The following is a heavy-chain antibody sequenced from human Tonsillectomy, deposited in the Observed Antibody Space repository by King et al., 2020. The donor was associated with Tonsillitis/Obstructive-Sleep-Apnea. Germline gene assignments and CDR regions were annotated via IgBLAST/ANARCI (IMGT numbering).Heavy chain of an antibody. CDR2: INPSGST. V-gene: IGHV4-34*01. D-gene: IGHD1-14*01. Sequence: VQLQQWGAGLLKPSETLSLTCGVYGGSFSDHCWSWIRQPPGKGLEWIGEINPSGSTNYSPSLKSRVTISLNTSKNQFSLELSSVTAADTAVYYCARRPRRAGYYYYYLDVWGKGTTVTVSS. J-gene: IGHJ6*03. CDR1: GGSFSDHC. CDR3: ARRPRRAGYYYYYLDV.